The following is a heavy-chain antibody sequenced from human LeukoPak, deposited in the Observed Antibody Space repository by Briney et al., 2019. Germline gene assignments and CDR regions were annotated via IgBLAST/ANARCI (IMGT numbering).Heavy chain of an antibody. CDR1: GFTFSTHS. Sequence: PGGSLRLSCTPSGFTFSTHSMNWVRQAPGKGLEWVSSISSSSGYIHYADSVKGRFTISRDNAKNSLYLQMNSLRAEDTAVYYCTRGPPFDPWGQGTLVTVSS. CDR2: ISSSSGYI. V-gene: IGHV3-21*01. CDR3: TRGPPFDP. J-gene: IGHJ5*02.